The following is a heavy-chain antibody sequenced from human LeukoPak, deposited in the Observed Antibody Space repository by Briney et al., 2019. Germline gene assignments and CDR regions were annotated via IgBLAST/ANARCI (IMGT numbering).Heavy chain of an antibody. V-gene: IGHV4-39*07. CDR2: IYYSGST. J-gene: IGHJ4*02. CDR3: ARVKMSSITSHDQ. D-gene: IGHD3-10*01. CDR1: GGSISSSNYY. Sequence: SETLSLTCSVSGGSISSSNYYWGWIRQAPGKGLESIGSIYYSGSTYYKTSLESRVTMSVDTSKNQFSLKLESVTAADTAVYYCARVKMSSITSHDQWGQGTLVTVSS.